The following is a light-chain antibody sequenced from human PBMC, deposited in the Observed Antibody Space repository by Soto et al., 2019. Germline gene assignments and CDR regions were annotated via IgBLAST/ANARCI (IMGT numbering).Light chain of an antibody. CDR3: MQHIEFPIT. Sequence: DVVMTQSPLSLPVTIGQPSSISCRSSEVLVHDDGNTYLNWFQQKPGQSPQLLIYTLSYRASGVPDRFSGSGSGTDFTLKISRVEAEDVGVYYCMQHIEFPITFGQGTRLEIK. V-gene: IGKV2-40*01. CDR2: TLS. CDR1: EVLVHDDGNTY. J-gene: IGKJ5*01.